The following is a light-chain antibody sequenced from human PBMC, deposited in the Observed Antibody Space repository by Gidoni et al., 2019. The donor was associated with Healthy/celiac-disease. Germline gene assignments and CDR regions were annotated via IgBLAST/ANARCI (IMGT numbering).Light chain of an antibody. CDR3: QQYGSSRT. Sequence: EIVLTQSPGTLSLSPGERATLSCRASQSVSSSYLAWYQKKPGQAPRLLIYGASSRATGIPNRCSGSGSGTDFTLTISRLEPEDFAVYYCQQYGSSRTFGQGTKVEIK. V-gene: IGKV3-20*01. CDR1: QSVSSSY. J-gene: IGKJ1*01. CDR2: GAS.